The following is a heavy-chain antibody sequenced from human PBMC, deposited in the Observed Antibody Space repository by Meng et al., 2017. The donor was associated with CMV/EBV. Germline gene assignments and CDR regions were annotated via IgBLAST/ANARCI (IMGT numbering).Heavy chain of an antibody. CDR2: INSDGSST. J-gene: IGHJ4*02. V-gene: IGHV3-74*01. Sequence: GGSLRLSCAASGFTFSSYWMHWVRQAPGKGLVWVSRINSDGSSTSYANSVKGRFTISRDNAKNTLYLQMNSLGAEDTAVYYCAREAAAGAPDYWGQGTLVTVSS. CDR3: AREAAAGAPDY. CDR1: GFTFSSYW. D-gene: IGHD6-13*01.